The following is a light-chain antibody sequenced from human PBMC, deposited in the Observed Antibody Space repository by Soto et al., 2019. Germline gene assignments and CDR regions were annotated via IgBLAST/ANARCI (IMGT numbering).Light chain of an antibody. CDR2: DAS. V-gene: IGKV3-11*01. CDR3: QQFNNWPPWT. CDR1: QSVSNY. Sequence: EIVLTQSPATLSLSPGERATLSCWASQSVSNYLAWYQQKPGQAPRLLIYDASNRATGIPARFSGSGSGTDFTLTISSLEPEDFAVYYCQQFNNWPPWTFGQGTKVEIK. J-gene: IGKJ1*01.